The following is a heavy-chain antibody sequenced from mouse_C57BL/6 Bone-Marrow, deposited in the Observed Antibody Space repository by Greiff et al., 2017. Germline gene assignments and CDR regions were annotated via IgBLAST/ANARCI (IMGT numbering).Heavy chain of an antibody. CDR1: GFTFSDYG. D-gene: IGHD2-4*01. CDR2: ISSGSSTI. CDR3: ERRRELRRTKDY. Sequence: EVQGVESGGGLVKPGGSLTLSCAASGFTFSDYGMHWVRQAPEKGLEWVAYISSGSSTIYSADTVKGRFTISRDNAKNTLFLQMTSLRSEDTAMDYWERRRELRRTKDYWGQGTTVTVSS. V-gene: IGHV5-17*01. J-gene: IGHJ4*01.